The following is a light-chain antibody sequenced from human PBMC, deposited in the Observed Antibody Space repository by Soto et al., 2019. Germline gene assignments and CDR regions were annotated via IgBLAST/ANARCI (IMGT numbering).Light chain of an antibody. V-gene: IGKV3-20*01. CDR1: QTVNNNY. CDR2: GAS. Sequence: VVMTQSPATLPVSSGERATLSCRASQTVNNNYLTWYQQKAGQAPRLLIHGASTRATGIPDRFSGSGSGTDFTLTISRMEPEDFAVYYCQQYSSRTFGQGTKVDIK. J-gene: IGKJ1*01. CDR3: QQYSSRT.